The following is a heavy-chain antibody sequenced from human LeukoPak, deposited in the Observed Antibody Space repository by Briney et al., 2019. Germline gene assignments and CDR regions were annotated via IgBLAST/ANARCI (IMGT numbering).Heavy chain of an antibody. D-gene: IGHD1-26*01. CDR1: GFTFSRYS. CDR2: ISGSGTTL. J-gene: IGHJ6*03. Sequence: VRSLRLSCAASGFTFSRYSMSCGRQAPGKGLEWVSAISGSGTTLYYSDSVKGRFTISRDNSKNTLYLQINSLRAEDTAVYYCAKDSGGTYFYYYYYMDVWGKGTTVTVSS. V-gene: IGHV3-23*01. CDR3: AKDSGGTYFYYYYYMDV.